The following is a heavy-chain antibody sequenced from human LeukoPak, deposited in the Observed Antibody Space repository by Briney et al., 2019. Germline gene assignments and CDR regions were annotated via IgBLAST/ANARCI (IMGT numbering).Heavy chain of an antibody. CDR2: IYYSGST. V-gene: IGHV4-59*01. CDR3: ARGTVTTEYFQP. CDR1: GGSISSYH. Sequence: SETLSLTCTVSGGSISSYHWSWIRQPPGKGLEWIGYIYYSGSTNYNPSLKSRVTMSVDTSKNQFSLKLSSVTAADTAVYYRARGTVTTEYFQPWGQGTLVTVSS. D-gene: IGHD4-17*01. J-gene: IGHJ1*01.